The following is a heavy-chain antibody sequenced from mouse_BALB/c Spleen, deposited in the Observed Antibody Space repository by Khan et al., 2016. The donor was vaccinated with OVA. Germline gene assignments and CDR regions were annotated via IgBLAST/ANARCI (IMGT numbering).Heavy chain of an antibody. J-gene: IGHJ4*01. V-gene: IGHV3-2*02. Sequence: EVQLQESGPGLVKPSQSLSLTCTVTGYSITSDFAWNWIRQFPGNKLEWMGYISSTGSTRYSPSLKSRFSITRYTSKNQFFLHWNSVTTEDTATYYCARSLYYSDSYAMDYWGQGTSVTVSS. CDR2: ISSTGST. CDR3: ARSLYYSDSYAMDY. CDR1: GYSITSDFA. D-gene: IGHD2-13*01.